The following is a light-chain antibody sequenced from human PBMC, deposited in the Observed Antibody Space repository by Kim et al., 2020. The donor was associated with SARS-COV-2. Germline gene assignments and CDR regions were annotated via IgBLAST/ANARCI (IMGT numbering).Light chain of an antibody. CDR2: GAS. J-gene: IGKJ1*01. CDR3: LQQQTYPWT. Sequence: DIQMTQSPSAMSASVGDRVTITCRASQDISNSLAWFQQTPGRAPKRLIYGASTLQNGVPPRFSGSGSGTEFTLTISNIQPGDFATYFCLQQQTYPWTFGRRTKVDIK. V-gene: IGKV1-17*03. CDR1: QDISNS.